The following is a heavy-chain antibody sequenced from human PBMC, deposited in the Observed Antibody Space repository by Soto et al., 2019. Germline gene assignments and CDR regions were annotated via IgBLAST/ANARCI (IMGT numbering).Heavy chain of an antibody. V-gene: IGHV3-74*01. Sequence: EVQLVESGGGLVQPGGSLRLSCAASGFTFSSYWMHWVRQAPGKGLVWVSRINTDGSSTSYADSVKGRFTICRDNAKNTLNRQLHCPRADDSSVYYCARVYDSSRYYLHYSDYWGQGTLVTVSS. CDR2: INTDGSST. CDR1: GFTFSSYW. J-gene: IGHJ4*02. D-gene: IGHD3-22*01. CDR3: ARVYDSSRYYLHYSDY.